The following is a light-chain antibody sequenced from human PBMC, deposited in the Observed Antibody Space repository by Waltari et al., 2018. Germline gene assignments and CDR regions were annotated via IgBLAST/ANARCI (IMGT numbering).Light chain of an antibody. CDR1: QSVSTY. Sequence: EIVLTQSPATLSLSPGETATLSCRASQSVSTYLTWYQQKPGQAPRLLIYDASRRATGIPARFSGSGSGTDFTLTISSLEPEDFAVYYCQQRSGGPTFGQGTKVEIK. CDR2: DAS. CDR3: QQRSGGPT. V-gene: IGKV3-11*01. J-gene: IGKJ1*01.